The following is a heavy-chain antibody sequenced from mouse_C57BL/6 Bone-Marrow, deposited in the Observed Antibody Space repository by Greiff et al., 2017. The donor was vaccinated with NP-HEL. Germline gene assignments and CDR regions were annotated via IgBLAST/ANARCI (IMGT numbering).Heavy chain of an antibody. D-gene: IGHD4-1*01. CDR1: GFTFSDAW. J-gene: IGHJ3*01. CDR2: IRNKANNTAK. CDR3: TRLGGKGFAY. V-gene: IGHV6-6*01. Sequence: EVMLVESGGGLVQPGGSMKLSCAASGFTFSDAWMDWVRQSPEKGLEWVAEIRNKANNTAKSYAESVKGRFTISRDDSKSSVYLQMNSLRAEDTGIYDCTRLGGKGFAYWGQGTLVTVSA.